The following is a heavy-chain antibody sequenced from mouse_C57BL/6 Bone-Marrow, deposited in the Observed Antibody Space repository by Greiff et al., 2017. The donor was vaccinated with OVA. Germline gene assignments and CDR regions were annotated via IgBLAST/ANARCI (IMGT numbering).Heavy chain of an antibody. Sequence: QVQLQQPGAELVKPGASVKLSCKASGYTFTSYWMQWVKQRPGQGLEWIGVIDPSDSYTNYNQKFKGKPTLTVDTSSSTVYMQLISLTSEDDAVVDCAREDVYWYVDGWGTGTTVTVSA. CDR2: IDPSDSYT. V-gene: IGHV1-50*01. CDR3: AREDVYWYVDG. CDR1: GYTFTSYW. J-gene: IGHJ1*03.